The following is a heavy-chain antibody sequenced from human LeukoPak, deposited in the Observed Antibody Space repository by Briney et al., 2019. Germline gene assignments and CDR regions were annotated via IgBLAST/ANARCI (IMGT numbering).Heavy chain of an antibody. V-gene: IGHV3-74*01. J-gene: IGHJ4*02. CDR3: AREGGKGFRYYFDY. CDR2: INSDGSST. Sequence: WGSLRLSCAASGFTFSSYWMHWVGQAPGKGLVWVSRINSDGSSTSYADSVKGRFTISRDNAKNTLYLQMNSLRAEDTAVYYCAREGGKGFRYYFDYWGQGTLVTVSS. CDR1: GFTFSSYW. D-gene: IGHD1-26*01.